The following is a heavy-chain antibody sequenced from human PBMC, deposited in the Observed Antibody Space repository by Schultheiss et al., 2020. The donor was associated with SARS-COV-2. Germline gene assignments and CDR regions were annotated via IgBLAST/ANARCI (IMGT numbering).Heavy chain of an antibody. CDR1: GFTFNSYA. CDR2: ISYDGSKK. V-gene: IGHV3-30*07. CDR3: AKGGSRVEYFQH. D-gene: IGHD5-24*01. Sequence: GGSLRLSCAASGFTFNSYAIHWVRQAPGKGLEWVALISYDGSKKDYADSVKGRFTISRDNAKNSLYLQMNSLRAEDTAVYYCAKGGSRVEYFQHWGQGTLVTVSS. J-gene: IGHJ1*01.